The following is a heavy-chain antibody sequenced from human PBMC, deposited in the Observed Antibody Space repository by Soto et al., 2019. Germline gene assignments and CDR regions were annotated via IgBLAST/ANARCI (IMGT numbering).Heavy chain of an antibody. D-gene: IGHD3-3*01. J-gene: IGHJ3*02. CDR2: IYPGDSDT. V-gene: IGHV5-51*01. Sequence: RGESLKISCKGSGYSFTSYWIGWVRQMPGKGLEWMGIIYPGDSDTRYSPSFQGQVTISADKSISTAYLQWSSLKASDTAMYYCARSATIFGVVIPSYAFDIWGQGTMVTVSS. CDR1: GYSFTSYW. CDR3: ARSATIFGVVIPSYAFDI.